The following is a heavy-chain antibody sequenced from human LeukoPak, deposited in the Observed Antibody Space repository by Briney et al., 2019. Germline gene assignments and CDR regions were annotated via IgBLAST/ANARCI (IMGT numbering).Heavy chain of an antibody. CDR3: ARLVLSYGNAFDH. Sequence: SETPSLTCTVSSGSISGSDYYWCWIRQPPGKGLEWIGSINYSGNTFYDSSLKSRVTISVDTSKNHFSRRLTSVTAADTAVYYCARLVLSYGNAFDHWGQGALVTVSS. CDR2: INYSGNT. CDR1: SGSISGSDYY. V-gene: IGHV4-39*02. J-gene: IGHJ4*02. D-gene: IGHD3-16*01.